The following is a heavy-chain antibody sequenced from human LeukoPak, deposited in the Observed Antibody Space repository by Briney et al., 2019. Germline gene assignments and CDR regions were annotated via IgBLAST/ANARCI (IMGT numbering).Heavy chain of an antibody. D-gene: IGHD3-9*01. J-gene: IGHJ3*02. Sequence: GGSLRLSCAASGFTFSSYWMSWVRQAPGKGLEWVANIKQDGSEKYYVDSVKGRFTISRDNAKNSLYLQMNSLRAEDTAVYYCARDRLGGLGAFDIRGQGTMVTVSS. CDR1: GFTFSSYW. CDR3: ARDRLGGLGAFDI. CDR2: IKQDGSEK. V-gene: IGHV3-7*01.